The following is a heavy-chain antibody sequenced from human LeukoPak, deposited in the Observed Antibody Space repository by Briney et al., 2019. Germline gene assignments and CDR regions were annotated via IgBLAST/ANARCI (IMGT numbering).Heavy chain of an antibody. Sequence: ASVKVSCKASGYTFTNYYMHWVRQAPGQGLEWMGLINPTGTGTNYAQKFRGRVTLTRDTSTTTFYMELSSLRYEDTAVYYCAREESGGYFDYWGQGTLVTVSS. V-gene: IGHV1-46*01. D-gene: IGHD2-8*02. CDR2: INPTGTGT. CDR1: GYTFTNYY. CDR3: AREESGGYFDY. J-gene: IGHJ4*02.